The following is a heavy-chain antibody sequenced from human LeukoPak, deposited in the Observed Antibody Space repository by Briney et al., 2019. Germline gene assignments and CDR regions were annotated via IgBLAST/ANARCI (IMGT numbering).Heavy chain of an antibody. J-gene: IGHJ5*02. V-gene: IGHV3-23*01. CDR2: ISGSGGST. D-gene: IGHD6-19*01. Sequence: GGSLRLSCAASGFTFSSYAMSWVRQAPGKGLEWVSAISGSGGSTYYADSVKGRFTISRDNSKNTLYPQMNSLRAEDTAVYYCAKSGIAAVAGSWFDPWGQGTLVTVSS. CDR3: AKSGIAAVAGSWFDP. CDR1: GFTFSSYA.